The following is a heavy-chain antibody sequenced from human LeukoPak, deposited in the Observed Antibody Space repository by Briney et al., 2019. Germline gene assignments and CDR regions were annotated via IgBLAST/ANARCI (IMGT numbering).Heavy chain of an antibody. CDR2: IIPIFGTA. D-gene: IGHD1-26*01. V-gene: IGHV1-69*05. CDR3: ASSPKGQEWAYFDY. Sequence: SVKVSCKASGGTFSSYAISWVRQAPGQGLEWMGRIIPIFGTANYAQKFQGRVTITTDESTSTAYMELSSLRSEDTAVYYCASSPKGQEWAYFDYWGQGTLVTVSS. J-gene: IGHJ4*02. CDR1: GGTFSSYA.